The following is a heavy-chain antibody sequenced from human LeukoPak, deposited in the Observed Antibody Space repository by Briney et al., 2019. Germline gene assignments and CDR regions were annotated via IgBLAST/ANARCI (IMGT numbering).Heavy chain of an antibody. CDR2: IRSKAYGGTT. J-gene: IGHJ5*02. CDR1: GFTFGDYA. Sequence: GGSLRLSCTASGFTFGDYAMSWVRQAPGKGLEWVGFIRSKAYGGTTEYAASVKGRFTISRDDSKSIAYLQMNSLKTKDTAVYYCTRARSVYSSHWFDPWGQGTLVTVSS. D-gene: IGHD2-8*01. V-gene: IGHV3-49*04. CDR3: TRARSVYSSHWFDP.